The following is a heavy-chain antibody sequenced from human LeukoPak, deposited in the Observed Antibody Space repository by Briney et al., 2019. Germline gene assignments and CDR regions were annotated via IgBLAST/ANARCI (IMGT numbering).Heavy chain of an antibody. CDR1: GYGFTSYW. CDR2: IYPDDSDT. Sequence: GESLKISCRGSGYGFTSYWIVWVRQMPGKGLEWMGVIYPDDSDTRYSPSFHGQATISADKSISTAYLQWSNLKASDTAIYYCVRQNYDSSGYYFQYWGQGTLVTVSS. D-gene: IGHD3-22*01. V-gene: IGHV5-51*01. CDR3: VRQNYDSSGYYFQY. J-gene: IGHJ4*02.